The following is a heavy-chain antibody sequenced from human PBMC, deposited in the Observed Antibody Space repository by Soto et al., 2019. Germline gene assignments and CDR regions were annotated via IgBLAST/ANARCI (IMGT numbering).Heavy chain of an antibody. V-gene: IGHV3-66*01. Sequence: EVQLVESGGGLVQPGGSLRLSCAASGFTVSSKYMSWVRQAPGKGLECVSVIYSGGSTFYADSVKGRFTISRDNSKNTLYLQMNSLRAEDTAVYYCARAHYCSSPNCDYYYMDVWGRGTTVTVSS. CDR1: GFTVSSKY. CDR3: ARAHYCSSPNCDYYYMDV. D-gene: IGHD2-2*01. J-gene: IGHJ6*03. CDR2: IYSGGST.